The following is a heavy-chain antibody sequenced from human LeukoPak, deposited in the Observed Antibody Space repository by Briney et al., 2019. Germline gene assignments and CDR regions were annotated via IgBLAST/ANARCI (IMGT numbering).Heavy chain of an antibody. Sequence: GSSVKVSCKASGYTFTGYYMHWVRQAAAQGLEWMGWISAYNGNTNYAQKLQGRVTMSTDTSTSTAYMELRRLRSDDTGVYYCAREGCSGRRAYYYYMDVWGKGTTVTISS. D-gene: IGHD1-26*01. CDR2: ISAYNGNT. V-gene: IGHV1-18*04. J-gene: IGHJ6*03. CDR1: GYTFTGYY. CDR3: AREGCSGRRAYYYYMDV.